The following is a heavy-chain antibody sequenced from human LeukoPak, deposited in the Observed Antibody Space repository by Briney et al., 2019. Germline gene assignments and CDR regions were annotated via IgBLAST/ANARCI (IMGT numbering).Heavy chain of an antibody. CDR3: AKRAVAGTGRGFDI. CDR2: ISGSGDST. CDR1: GFTFSSYA. Sequence: GGSLRLSCAASGFTFSSYAMNWVRQAPGKGLGWVSLISGSGDSTDYADSVKGRFTISRDNSKNTLYLQINSLRADDTAVYYCAKRAVAGTGRGFDIWGQGTLVTVSS. D-gene: IGHD6-19*01. V-gene: IGHV3-23*01. J-gene: IGHJ3*02.